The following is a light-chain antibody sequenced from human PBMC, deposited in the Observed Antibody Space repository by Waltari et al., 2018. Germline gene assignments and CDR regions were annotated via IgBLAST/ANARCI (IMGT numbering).Light chain of an antibody. CDR1: QSLLFSNGYNY. CDR3: MQGIQTPRA. V-gene: IGKV2-28*01. CDR2: LAS. Sequence: DIVMTQSPLSLPVTPGEPATIPCRSSQSLLFSNGYNYLDWYVQKPGQSPQLLFYLASNRASGVPDRFSGSGSGTDFTLKISRVEAEDVGIYYCMQGIQTPRAFGPGTKVDIK. J-gene: IGKJ3*01.